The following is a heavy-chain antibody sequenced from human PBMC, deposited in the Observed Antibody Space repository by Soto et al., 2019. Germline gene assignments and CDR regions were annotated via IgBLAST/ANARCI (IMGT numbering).Heavy chain of an antibody. CDR2: IYHSGST. CDR3: ARLTSYDSSGYYCY. D-gene: IGHD3-22*01. V-gene: IGHV4-30-2*01. J-gene: IGHJ4*02. Sequence: SETLSLTCAVSGGSISSGGYSWSWVRQPPGKGLEWIGYIYHSGSTYYNPSLKSRVTISVDRSKNQFSLKLSSVTAADTAVYYCARLTSYDSSGYYCYWGQGTLVTVSS. CDR1: GGSISSGGYS.